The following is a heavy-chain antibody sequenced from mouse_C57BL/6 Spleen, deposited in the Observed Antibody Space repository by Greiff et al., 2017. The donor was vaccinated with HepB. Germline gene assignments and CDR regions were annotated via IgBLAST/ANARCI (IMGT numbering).Heavy chain of an antibody. CDR3: ASPIDYDYSWFAY. CDR2: ISGGGGNT. CDR1: GFTFSSYT. V-gene: IGHV5-9*04. J-gene: IGHJ3*01. Sequence: EVKLMESGGGLVKPGGSLKLSCAASGFTFSSYTMSWVRQTPEKRLEWVATISGGGGNTYYPDSVKGRFTISRDNAKNTLYLQMSSLRSEDTAVYYCASPIDYDYSWFAYWGQGTLVTVSA. D-gene: IGHD2-4*01.